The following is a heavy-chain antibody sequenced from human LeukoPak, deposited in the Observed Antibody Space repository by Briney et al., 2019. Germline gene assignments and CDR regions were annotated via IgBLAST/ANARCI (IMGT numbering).Heavy chain of an antibody. Sequence: SETLSLTCSVSGGSISGYYWSWIRQPPGKGLEWIGYIYYSGSTNYNPSLKSRVTISVDTSKNQFSLKLSSVTAADTAVYYCARVFPKYYYYYMDVWGKGTTVTVSS. CDR1: GGSISGYY. V-gene: IGHV4-59*01. CDR3: ARVFPKYYYYYMDV. CDR2: IYYSGST. D-gene: IGHD2/OR15-2a*01. J-gene: IGHJ6*03.